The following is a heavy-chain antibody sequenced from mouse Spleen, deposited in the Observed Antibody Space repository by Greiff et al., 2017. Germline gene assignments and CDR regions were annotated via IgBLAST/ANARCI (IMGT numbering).Heavy chain of an antibody. CDR3: TRSANWDGYFDV. V-gene: IGHV1-5*01. CDR2: IYPGNSDT. Sequence: EVQLQQSGTVLARPGASVKMSCKTSGYTFTSYWMHWVKQRPGQGLEWIGAIYPGNSDTSYNQKFKGKAKLTAVTSASTAYMELSSLTNEDSAVYYCTRSANWDGYFDVWGTGTTVTVSS. CDR1: GYTFTSYW. D-gene: IGHD4-1*01. J-gene: IGHJ1*03.